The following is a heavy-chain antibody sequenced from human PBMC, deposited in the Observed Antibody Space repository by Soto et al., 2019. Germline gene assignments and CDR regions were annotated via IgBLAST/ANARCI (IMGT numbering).Heavy chain of an antibody. D-gene: IGHD3-10*01. CDR2: ISAYNGNT. Sequence: ASVKVSCKASGYTFTSYGISWVRQAPGQGLEWMGWISAYNGNTNYAQKLQGRATMTTDTSTSTAYMELRSLRSDDTAVYYCARDPHDDGSGSYLDYWGQGPLVTVYS. V-gene: IGHV1-18*01. CDR3: ARDPHDDGSGSYLDY. J-gene: IGHJ4*02. CDR1: GYTFTSYG.